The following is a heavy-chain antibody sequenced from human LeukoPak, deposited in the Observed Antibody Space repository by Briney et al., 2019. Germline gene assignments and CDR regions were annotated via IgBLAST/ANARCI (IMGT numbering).Heavy chain of an antibody. CDR3: ARTLSTVVTPSSDY. CDR1: GGTFSSYA. D-gene: IGHD4-23*01. J-gene: IGHJ4*02. V-gene: IGHV1-18*01. CDR2: ISAYNGNT. Sequence: ASVKVSCKASGGTFSSYAISWVRQAPGQGLEWMGWISAYNGNTNYAQKLQGRVTMTTDTSTSTAYMELRSLRSDDTAVYYCARTLSTVVTPSSDYWGQGTLVTVSS.